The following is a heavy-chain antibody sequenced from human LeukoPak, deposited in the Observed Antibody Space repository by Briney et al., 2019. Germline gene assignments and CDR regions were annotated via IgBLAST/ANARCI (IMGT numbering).Heavy chain of an antibody. Sequence: PGGSLRLSCAASGFTFSDYYMSWIRQAPGKGLEWVSYISSSGSTIYYADSVKGRFTISRDNAKNSLYLQMNSLRAEDTAVYYCARDLPTGSDYFDYWGQETLVTVSS. V-gene: IGHV3-11*01. CDR2: ISSSGSTI. J-gene: IGHJ4*02. D-gene: IGHD6-6*01. CDR3: ARDLPTGSDYFDY. CDR1: GFTFSDYY.